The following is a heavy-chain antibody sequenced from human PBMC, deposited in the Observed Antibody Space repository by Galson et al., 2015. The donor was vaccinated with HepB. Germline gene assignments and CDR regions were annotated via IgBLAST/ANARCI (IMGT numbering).Heavy chain of an antibody. V-gene: IGHV3-11*06. J-gene: IGHJ4*02. D-gene: IGHD5-18*01. CDR1: GFTFSDYH. Sequence: SLRLSCAASGFTFSDYHMSWIRQAPGKGLEWVSYISSSSSYTNYADSVKGRFTISRDNAKNSLYLQMNSLRAEDTAVYYCARDLSGYSYGASFDYWGQGTLVTVSS. CDR3: ARDLSGYSYGASFDY. CDR2: ISSSSSYT.